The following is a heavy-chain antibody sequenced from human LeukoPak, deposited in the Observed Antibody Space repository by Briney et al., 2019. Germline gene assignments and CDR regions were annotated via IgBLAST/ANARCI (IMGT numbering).Heavy chain of an antibody. CDR3: TRDTRLRSYDY. CDR1: GFTFSNYD. V-gene: IGHV3-49*04. D-gene: IGHD5-12*01. Sequence: GGSLRLSCAASGFTFSNYDMSWVRQAPGKGLEWVGFIRSKAYGGTTEYAASVKGRFTISRDDSKSIAYLQMNSLKTEDTAVYYCTRDTRLRSYDYWGQGTLVTVSS. CDR2: IRSKAYGGTT. J-gene: IGHJ4*02.